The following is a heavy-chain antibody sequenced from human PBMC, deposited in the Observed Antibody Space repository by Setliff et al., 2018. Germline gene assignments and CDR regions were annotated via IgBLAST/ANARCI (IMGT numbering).Heavy chain of an antibody. Sequence: SETLSLTCSVSGGSISSGSYYWGWIRQSPGKGLEWIGSMYYSGSTYYNPSLKGRVTLSVDTTKNQFSLKLTSTTAADTAVYFCARHLLVQGTYHFDYWGQGSPVTVSS. V-gene: IGHV4-39*01. CDR2: MYYSGST. J-gene: IGHJ4*02. D-gene: IGHD3-10*01. CDR1: GGSISSGSYY. CDR3: ARHLLVQGTYHFDY.